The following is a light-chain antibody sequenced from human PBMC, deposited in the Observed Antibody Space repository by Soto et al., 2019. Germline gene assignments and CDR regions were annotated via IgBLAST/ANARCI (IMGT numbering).Light chain of an antibody. CDR2: EGN. CDR1: SSDLGSYNL. CDR3: CSYAGTTTFNVL. V-gene: IGLV2-23*03. J-gene: IGLJ2*01. Sequence: QSALTQPASVSGSPGQSITISCTGTSSDLGSYNLVSWYKQHPGKATKLIIYEGNKRPSGVSDRFSVSKSGHTASLTISGLRTEDEADYFFCSYAGTTTFNVLFGGGTKLTVL.